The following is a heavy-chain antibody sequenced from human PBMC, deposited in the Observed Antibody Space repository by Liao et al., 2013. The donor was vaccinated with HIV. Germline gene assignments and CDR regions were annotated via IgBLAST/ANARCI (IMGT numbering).Heavy chain of an antibody. CDR3: ARGGPIVGVKAFDI. D-gene: IGHD1-26*01. Sequence: QVQLQQWGAGLLKPSETLSLTCAVYGGSFSGYYWSWIRQSPGKGLEWIGEIDHRGSANYNPSLTSRVTTSGDTSKNQFSLRLSSVTAADTAVYYCARGGPIVGVKAFDIWGQGTLVIVSS. CDR2: IDHRGSA. J-gene: IGHJ3*02. CDR1: GGSFSGYY. V-gene: IGHV4-34*01.